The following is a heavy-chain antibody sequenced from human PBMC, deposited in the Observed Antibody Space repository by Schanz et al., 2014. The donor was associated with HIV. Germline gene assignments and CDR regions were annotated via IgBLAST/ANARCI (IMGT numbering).Heavy chain of an antibody. J-gene: IGHJ3*02. CDR3: ARVSGYNSPDAFDI. V-gene: IGHV3-30-3*01. CDR1: GFTFSSYA. D-gene: IGHD5-12*01. CDR2: ISYDGNNE. Sequence: QVQLVESGGGVVQPGRSLRLSCAASGFTFSSYAMHWVRQAPGKGLEWVAFISYDGNNEYYAASVKGRFTISRDNSKNTVYLQMNSLRAGDTAVYYCARVSGYNSPDAFDIWGQGTMVTVSS.